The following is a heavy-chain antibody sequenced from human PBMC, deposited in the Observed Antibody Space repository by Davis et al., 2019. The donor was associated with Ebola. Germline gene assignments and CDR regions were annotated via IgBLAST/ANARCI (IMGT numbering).Heavy chain of an antibody. D-gene: IGHD2-2*01. CDR3: ARGIVVVPAAHAGWFDP. Sequence: GGSLRLSCAASGFTFSSYWMSWVRQAPGKGLEWVANIKQDGSEKYYVDSVKGRFTISRDNAKNSLYLQMNSLRAEDTAVYYCARGIVVVPAAHAGWFDPWGQGTLVTVSS. V-gene: IGHV3-7*01. CDR2: IKQDGSEK. CDR1: GFTFSSYW. J-gene: IGHJ5*02.